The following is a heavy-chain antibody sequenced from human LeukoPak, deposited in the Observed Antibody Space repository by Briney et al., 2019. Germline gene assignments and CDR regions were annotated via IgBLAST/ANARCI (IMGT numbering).Heavy chain of an antibody. CDR3: AKPYKYGVRDVHFDY. V-gene: IGHV3-30*18. D-gene: IGHD5-24*01. Sequence: GGSLRLSCAASAFTFSSYGMHWVRQAPGKGLEWVAAISNDGSNEYNADSVKGRFTISRDNSKNTLYLQMNSLRAEDTAVYYCAKPYKYGVRDVHFDYWGQGTLVTVSS. J-gene: IGHJ4*02. CDR2: ISNDGSNE. CDR1: AFTFSSYG.